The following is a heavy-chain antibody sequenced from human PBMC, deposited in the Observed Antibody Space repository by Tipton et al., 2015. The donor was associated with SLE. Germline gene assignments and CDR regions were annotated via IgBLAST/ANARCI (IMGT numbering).Heavy chain of an antibody. CDR3: AREGYDSFYYYYYMDV. V-gene: IGHV4-61*01. CDR2: IYYSGYT. J-gene: IGHJ6*03. Sequence: TLSLTCTVSGGSISTSNNYWSWIRQPPGKGLEWIGYIYYSGYTNYNPSLKSRLTISLDTSKNQFSLKLSSVTAADTAVYYCAREGYDSFYYYYYMDVWGKGTTVTVSS. CDR1: GGSISTSNNY. D-gene: IGHD3-22*01.